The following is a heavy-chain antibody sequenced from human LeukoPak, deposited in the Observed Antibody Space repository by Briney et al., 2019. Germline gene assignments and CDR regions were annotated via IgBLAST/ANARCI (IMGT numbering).Heavy chain of an antibody. CDR3: ARGLNYYGSGSYVN. V-gene: IGHV4-34*01. D-gene: IGHD3-10*01. Sequence: PSETLSLTCAVYGGSFSGYYWSWIRQPPGKGLEWIGEINHSGSTNYNPSLKSRVTISVDTSKNQFSLKLSSVTAADTAVYYCARGLNYYGSGSYVNWGQGTLVTVSS. CDR1: GGSFSGYY. J-gene: IGHJ4*02. CDR2: INHSGST.